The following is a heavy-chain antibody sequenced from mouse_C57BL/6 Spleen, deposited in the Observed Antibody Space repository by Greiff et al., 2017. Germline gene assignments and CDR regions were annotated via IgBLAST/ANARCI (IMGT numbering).Heavy chain of an antibody. CDR1: GYTFTSYW. V-gene: IGHV1-72*01. CDR3: ARSPPHYYGSSWYFYY. Sequence: QVQLQPPGAELVKPGASVKLSCKASGYTFTSYWMHWVKQRPGRGLEWIGRIDPNSGGTKYNEKFKSKATLTVDKPSSTAYMQLSSLTSEDSAVYYCARSPPHYYGSSWYFYYWGQGTTLTVSS. D-gene: IGHD1-1*01. CDR2: IDPNSGGT. J-gene: IGHJ2*01.